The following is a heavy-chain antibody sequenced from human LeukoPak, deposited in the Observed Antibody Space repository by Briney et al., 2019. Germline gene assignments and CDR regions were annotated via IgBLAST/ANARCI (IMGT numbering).Heavy chain of an antibody. Sequence: SETLSLTCTVSGGSISGYYWTWIRQPPGKGLEWIGHIYYSGSTNYNPSLKSRVTISVDTSKNQFSLKLSSVTAADTAVYYCARGPYSSSPGGFDYWGQGTLVTVSS. CDR3: ARGPYSSSPGGFDY. J-gene: IGHJ4*02. V-gene: IGHV4-59*01. D-gene: IGHD6-6*01. CDR1: GGSISGYY. CDR2: IYYSGST.